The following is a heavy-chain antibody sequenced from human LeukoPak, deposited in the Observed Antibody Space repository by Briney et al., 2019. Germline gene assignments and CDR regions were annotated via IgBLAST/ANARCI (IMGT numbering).Heavy chain of an antibody. CDR2: IYYSGST. CDR1: GGSFSTYY. Sequence: SETLSPTCAVYGGSFSTYYWSWIRQPPGKGLEWIGYIYYSGSTKYNPSLKSRVTISVDTSKNQFSLKLSSVTAADTAVYYCARLVVNSSGEVDYWGQGTLVTVSS. CDR3: ARLVVNSSGEVDY. V-gene: IGHV4-59*01. D-gene: IGHD6-19*01. J-gene: IGHJ4*02.